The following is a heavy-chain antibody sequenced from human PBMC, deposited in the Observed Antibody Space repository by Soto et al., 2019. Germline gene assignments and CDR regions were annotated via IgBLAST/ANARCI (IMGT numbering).Heavy chain of an antibody. J-gene: IGHJ6*02. V-gene: IGHV3-21*01. CDR3: ARGLGLYYDSSGYPLLDGMDV. CDR2: ISSSSSYI. Sequence: GGSLRLSCASSGFTFSSYSMNLVRQAPGKGLEWVSSISSSSSYIYYADSVKGRFTISRDNAKNSLYLQMNSLRAEDTAVYYCARGLGLYYDSSGYPLLDGMDVWGQGTTVTVSS. D-gene: IGHD3-22*01. CDR1: GFTFSSYS.